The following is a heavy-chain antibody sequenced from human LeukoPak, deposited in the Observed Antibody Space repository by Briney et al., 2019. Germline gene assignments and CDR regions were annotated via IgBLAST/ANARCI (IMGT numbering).Heavy chain of an antibody. V-gene: IGHV3-33*06. D-gene: IGHD1-26*01. CDR3: AKVLSRGSDRGAFDS. J-gene: IGHJ3*02. Sequence: PGGSLRLSCAASGFTFSSYGTRWVRQAPGKGLEWVAVIGYDGSNKYYADSVKGRFTISRDNSKKMVYLQMNSLRAEDTAVYYCAKVLSRGSDRGAFDSWGQGTKVTVSS. CDR2: IGYDGSNK. CDR1: GFTFSSYG.